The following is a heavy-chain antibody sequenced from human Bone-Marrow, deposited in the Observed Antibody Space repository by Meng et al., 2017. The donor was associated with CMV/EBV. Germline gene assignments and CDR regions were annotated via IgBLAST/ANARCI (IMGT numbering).Heavy chain of an antibody. J-gene: IGHJ5*02. CDR1: GFTFSSYS. CDR2: ISSSSSYI. CDR3: ARVVVVAATQGRTGWFDP. V-gene: IGHV3-21*01. Sequence: GGPLRLSCAASGFTFSSYSMNWVRQAPGKGLEWVSSISSSSSYIYYADSVKGRFTISRDNAKNSLYLQMNSLRAEDTAVYYCARVVVVAATQGRTGWFDPWGQGTLVPVSS. D-gene: IGHD2-15*01.